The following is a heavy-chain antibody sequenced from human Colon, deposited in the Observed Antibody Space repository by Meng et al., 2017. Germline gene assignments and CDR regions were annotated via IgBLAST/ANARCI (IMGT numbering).Heavy chain of an antibody. D-gene: IGHD7-27*01. V-gene: IGHV4-61*01. CDR2: GST. Sequence: VRRQEAGPGIVRPSEPLSLTWSVSGALVSDTNYACSWIRQPPGKGLEWIGYGSTNHNPSLKSRVTISVDTSKNQFSLTLNSVTAADTAVYYCARDNWGSLDYWGQGTLVTVSS. CDR3: ARDNWGSLDY. J-gene: IGHJ4*02. CDR1: GALVSDTNYA.